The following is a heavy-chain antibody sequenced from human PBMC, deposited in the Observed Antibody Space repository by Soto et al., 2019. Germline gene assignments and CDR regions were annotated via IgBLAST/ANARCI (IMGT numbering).Heavy chain of an antibody. CDR3: ASGRRVKQLVFDY. D-gene: IGHD6-6*01. J-gene: IGHJ4*02. Sequence: QVQLQESGPGLVKPSETLSLTCTVSGGSISSYYWSWIRQPPGKGLEWIGYIYYSGSTNYNPSLKSRVTISVDTSKNQFSLKLSSVTAADTAVYYCASGRRVKQLVFDYWGQGTLVTVSS. V-gene: IGHV4-59*01. CDR1: GGSISSYY. CDR2: IYYSGST.